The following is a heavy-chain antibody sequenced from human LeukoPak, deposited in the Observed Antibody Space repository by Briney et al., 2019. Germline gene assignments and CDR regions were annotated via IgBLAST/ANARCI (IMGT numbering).Heavy chain of an antibody. CDR1: GFTFSTYW. J-gene: IGHJ4*02. Sequence: GGSLRLSCAASGFTFSTYWMTWVHQAPGKGLEWVGNIEKDGSAKYYVDSLKGRFTISRDNAKNSLYLQMNSLRAEDTAVYYCARLQGMGYYFDYWGQGTLVTVSS. D-gene: IGHD1-26*01. CDR3: ARLQGMGYYFDY. CDR2: IEKDGSAK. V-gene: IGHV3-7*01.